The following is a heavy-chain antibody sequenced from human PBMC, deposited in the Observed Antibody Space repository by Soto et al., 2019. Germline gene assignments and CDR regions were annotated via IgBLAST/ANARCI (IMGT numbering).Heavy chain of an antibody. V-gene: IGHV4-4*02. CDR3: ASAITILHRGLDP. J-gene: IGHJ5*02. Sequence: PSETLSLTCAVSSGSISSSNWWSWVRQPPGKGLEWIGEIYHSGSTNYNPSLKSRVTISVDKSKNQFSLKLSSVTAADTAVYYCASAITILHRGLDPWGQGTLVTVSS. CDR1: SGSISSSNW. D-gene: IGHD3-3*01. CDR2: IYHSGST.